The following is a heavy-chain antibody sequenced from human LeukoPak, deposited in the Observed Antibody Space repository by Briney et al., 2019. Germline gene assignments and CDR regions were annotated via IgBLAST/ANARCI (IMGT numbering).Heavy chain of an antibody. Sequence: PGGSLRLSCAASGFTFDDYAMSWVRQAPGKGLEWVSVIYSGGSTYYADSVKGRFTISRDNSKNTLYLQMNSLRAEDTAVYYCARGNTYYYDSSGYFDYWGQGTLVTVSS. V-gene: IGHV3-53*01. CDR1: GFTFDDYA. CDR3: ARGNTYYYDSSGYFDY. CDR2: IYSGGST. J-gene: IGHJ4*02. D-gene: IGHD3-22*01.